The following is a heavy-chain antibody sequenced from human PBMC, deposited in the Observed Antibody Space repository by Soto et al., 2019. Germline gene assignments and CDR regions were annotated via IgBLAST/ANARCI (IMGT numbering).Heavy chain of an antibody. CDR1: GFNFNRFA. J-gene: IGHJ5*02. CDR3: ARDPSTPYWRGPEDR. CDR2: ISYDGNNE. Sequence: QVHMVESGEGLIQPGRSLRLTCTASGFNFNRFAIHWVRQAPGKGLEWVAVISYDGNNEYVAVPLRDRFAIARDNSENTVFLQIDDVRVEDTDRYYCARDPSTPYWRGPEDRCGQGSLVIVS. D-gene: IGHD2-21*01. V-gene: IGHV3-30*09.